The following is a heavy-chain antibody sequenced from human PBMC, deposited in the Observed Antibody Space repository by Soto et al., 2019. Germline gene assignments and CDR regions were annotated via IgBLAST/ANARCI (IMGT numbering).Heavy chain of an antibody. J-gene: IGHJ4*02. Sequence: QVQLQESGPGLVNPSGTLSLTCAVPGGSLSSSSWWSWVRQPPGKALEWLGEIYYSGSTKYNPSLNSRVTISADQSKNDFSLRLSSVTAADTAVYYCVHHGGDPYYHDFWGQGMLVTVSS. D-gene: IGHD4-17*01. CDR2: IYYSGST. CDR1: GGSLSSSSW. CDR3: VHHGGDPYYHDF. V-gene: IGHV4-4*02.